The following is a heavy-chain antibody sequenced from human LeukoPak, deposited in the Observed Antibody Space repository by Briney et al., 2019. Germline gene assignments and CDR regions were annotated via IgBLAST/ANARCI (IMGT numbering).Heavy chain of an antibody. CDR1: GYTFTGYY. CDR2: INPNNGGT. V-gene: IGHV1-2*02. J-gene: IGHJ4*02. Sequence: ASVKVSCKASGYTFTGYYMHWVRQAPGQGLEWMGWINPNNGGTNYAQKFQGRVTMTRDTSNSTAYMELSRLTSDDTAVYYCARGRGTTSSNFDYWGQGTLVTLSS. CDR3: ARGRGTTSSNFDY. D-gene: IGHD2-2*01.